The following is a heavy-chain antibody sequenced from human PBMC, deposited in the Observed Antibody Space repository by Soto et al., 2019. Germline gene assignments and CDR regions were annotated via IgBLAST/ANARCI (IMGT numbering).Heavy chain of an antibody. J-gene: IGHJ6*02. V-gene: IGHV4-59*01. CDR1: GGSISGYY. Sequence: SETLSLTCTVSGGSISGYYWSWIRRPPGKGLEWIGYMYNTGSTVYNPSFKSRVTISVDTSKNQFSLKLNSVTAADTAVYYCARDLWGYCGTDCYPLDVWGQGTTVTVSS. CDR2: MYNTGST. D-gene: IGHD2-21*02. CDR3: ARDLWGYCGTDCYPLDV.